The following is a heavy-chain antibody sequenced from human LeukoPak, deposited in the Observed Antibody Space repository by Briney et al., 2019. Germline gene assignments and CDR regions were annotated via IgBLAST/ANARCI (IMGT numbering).Heavy chain of an antibody. V-gene: IGHV4-61*08. D-gene: IGHD2-21*02. CDR2: IYYSGST. CDR3: ARGTYCGGDCYHWFDP. CDR1: GGSISSGGYY. J-gene: IGHJ5*02. Sequence: SETLSLTCTVSGGSISSGGYYWSWIRQPPGKGLEWIGYIYYSGSTNYNPSLKSRVTISVDTSKNQFSLRLSFVTAADTAVYYCARGTYCGGDCYHWFDPWGQGTLVTVSS.